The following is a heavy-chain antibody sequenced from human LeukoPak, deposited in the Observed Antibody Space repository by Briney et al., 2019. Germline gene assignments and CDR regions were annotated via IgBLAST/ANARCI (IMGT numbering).Heavy chain of an antibody. V-gene: IGHV3-48*04. CDR3: AKELTWTTLTYHFDY. CDR2: ISSRSSTI. CDR1: GFIFNDYS. D-gene: IGHD3/OR15-3a*01. J-gene: IGHJ4*02. Sequence: PGGSLRLSCVGSGFIFNDYSMNWVRQAPGKGPEWVSYISSRSSTIYYADSVKGRFTISRDNAKNSLYLQMNSLRAEDSAVYYCAKELTWTTLTYHFDYWGQGTLVTVSS.